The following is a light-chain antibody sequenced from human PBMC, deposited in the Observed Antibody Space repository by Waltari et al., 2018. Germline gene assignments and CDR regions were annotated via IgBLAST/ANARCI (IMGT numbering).Light chain of an antibody. Sequence: QSVLTQPASVSGSPGQSITISCTGTSSDVGFYNYVSWYQQHPGKAPKLMIYDVSERPSGVSNRFSGSKSGNTASLTISGLQADDEADYYCNSYAGSSSWVFGGGTKLTVL. J-gene: IGLJ3*02. CDR2: DVS. V-gene: IGLV2-14*01. CDR1: SSDVGFYNY. CDR3: NSYAGSSSWV.